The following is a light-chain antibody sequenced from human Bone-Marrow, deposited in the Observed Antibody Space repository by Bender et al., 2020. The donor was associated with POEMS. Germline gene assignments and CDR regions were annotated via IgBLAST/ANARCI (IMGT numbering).Light chain of an antibody. Sequence: QSALTQPASVSGSPGQPITISCTGTSSDVGDYNYVSWYQQHPGKTPKLMIYDVINRPSGISNRFSGSKSGNAAPLTVSGLQAEDEADYYCCSYANIRTLVFGGGTKVTVL. J-gene: IGLJ3*02. V-gene: IGLV2-14*01. CDR3: CSYANIRTLV. CDR1: SSDVGDYNY. CDR2: DVI.